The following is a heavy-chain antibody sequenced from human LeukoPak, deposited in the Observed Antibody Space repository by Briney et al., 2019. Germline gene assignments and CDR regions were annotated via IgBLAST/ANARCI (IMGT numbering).Heavy chain of an antibody. V-gene: IGHV3-74*01. CDR1: GFTFSSYG. CDR2: INSDGSST. Sequence: PGGSLRLSCAASGFTFSSYGMHWVRHAPGKGLVWVSRINSDGSSTSYTHPVEGRFTISRDNAKNPLYLQMNTLRAEDTAVYYCARKSPIPGIGRAALDWGQGTLVTVSS. D-gene: IGHD2-2*02. J-gene: IGHJ4*02. CDR3: ARKSPIPGIGRAALD.